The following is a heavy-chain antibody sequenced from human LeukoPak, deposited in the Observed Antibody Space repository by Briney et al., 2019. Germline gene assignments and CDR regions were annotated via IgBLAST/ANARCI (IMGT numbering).Heavy chain of an antibody. CDR1: GFTFSSYW. D-gene: IGHD2-21*01. V-gene: IGHV3-7*01. CDR2: IKQDGSEK. J-gene: IGHJ3*02. CDR3: ARVDPLLSFDI. Sequence: GGSLRLSCAASGFTFSSYWMSWVRQAPGKGLEWVANIKQDGSEKYYVDSVKGRFTISRDNAKNSLNLQMNSLRAEDTAVYYCARVDPLLSFDIWGQGTMVTVSS.